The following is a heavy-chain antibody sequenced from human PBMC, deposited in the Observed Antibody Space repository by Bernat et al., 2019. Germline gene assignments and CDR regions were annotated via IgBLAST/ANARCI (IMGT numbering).Heavy chain of an antibody. CDR3: ARDATVTTIYYYYYMDV. CDR1: GYTFTSYG. CDR2: ISAYNGKT. J-gene: IGHJ6*03. D-gene: IGHD4-4*01. V-gene: IGHV1-18*01. Sequence: QVQLVQSGAEVKKPGASVKVSCKASGYTFTSYGISWVRQAPGQGLEWMGWISAYNGKTNYAQKLQGRGTKTTDTTTSTAYMELRSLRSDDTAVYYCARDATVTTIYYYYYMDVWGKGTTVTVSS.